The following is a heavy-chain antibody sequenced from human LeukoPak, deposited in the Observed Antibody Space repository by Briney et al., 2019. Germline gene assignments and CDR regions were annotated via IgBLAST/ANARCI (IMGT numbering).Heavy chain of an antibody. J-gene: IGHJ5*02. V-gene: IGHV4-39*07. CDR1: GGSISSSSYY. CDR3: ARHKGVRGVIITRLEFWFDP. CDR2: IYYSGST. D-gene: IGHD3-10*01. Sequence: SETLSLTCTVSGGSISSSSYYWGWIRQPPGKGLEWIGSIYYSGSTYYNPSLKSRVTISVDTSKNQFSLKLSSVTAADTAVYYCARHKGVRGVIITRLEFWFDPWGQGTLVTVSS.